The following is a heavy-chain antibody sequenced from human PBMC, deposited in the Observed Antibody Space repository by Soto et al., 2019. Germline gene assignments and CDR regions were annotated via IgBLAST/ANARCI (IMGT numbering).Heavy chain of an antibody. V-gene: IGHV1-18*01. D-gene: IGHD1-1*01. J-gene: IGHJ4*02. CDR1: GYAFTTYG. CDR2: ISAHNGKT. CDR3: ARGRYADY. Sequence: QVHLVQSGAEVKKPGASVKVSCKGSGYAFTTYGTTWVRQAPGQGLEWMGWISAHNGKTTYAQKLQGRVTLTRDTSTSTAYLELRSVRSDDTAVYYCARGRYADYWGQGALVTVSS.